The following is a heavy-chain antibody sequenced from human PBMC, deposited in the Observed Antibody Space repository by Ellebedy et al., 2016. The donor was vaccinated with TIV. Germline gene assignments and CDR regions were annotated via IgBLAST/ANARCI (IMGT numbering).Heavy chain of an antibody. CDR1: GFTFSSYA. Sequence: GESLKISXAASGFTFSSYAMSWVRQAPGKGLECVSAISGSGGSTYYADSVKGRFTISRDNSKNTLYLQMNSLRAEDTAVYYCACHFPGIAAAGFYYYGMDVWGQGTTVTVSS. D-gene: IGHD6-13*01. J-gene: IGHJ6*02. CDR3: ACHFPGIAAAGFYYYGMDV. V-gene: IGHV3-23*01. CDR2: ISGSGGST.